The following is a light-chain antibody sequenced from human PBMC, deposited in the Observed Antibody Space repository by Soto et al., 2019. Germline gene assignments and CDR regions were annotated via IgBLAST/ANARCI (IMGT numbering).Light chain of an antibody. V-gene: IGKV3-15*01. J-gene: IGKJ4*01. CDR1: QSVNTN. Sequence: EIVMTQSPATLSVSPGGGSTLSCRASQSVNTNLAWYQQKHGQXDRXXIYGASTRATGIPDRFSGSGSGTEGTITISSLQSEDCPVYDGQQYERWPLTFGGGTKVDIK. CDR3: QQYERWPLT. CDR2: GAS.